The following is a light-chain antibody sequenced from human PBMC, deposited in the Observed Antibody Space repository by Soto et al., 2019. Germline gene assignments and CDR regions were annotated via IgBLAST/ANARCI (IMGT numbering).Light chain of an antibody. CDR3: EAWDDSLNGVV. CDR1: SSNIGSNN. CDR2: SNN. V-gene: IGLV1-44*01. Sequence: QAVVTPTPSASGTPGQRVNISCSGSSSNIGSNNVNWYQQLPGTAPKLLIYSNNQRPSGVPDRFSGSKSGTSASLAISGLQSEDEADYYCEAWDDSLNGVVFGGGTKLTVL. J-gene: IGLJ2*01.